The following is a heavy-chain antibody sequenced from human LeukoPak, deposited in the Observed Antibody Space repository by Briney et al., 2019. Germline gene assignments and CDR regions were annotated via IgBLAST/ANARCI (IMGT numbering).Heavy chain of an antibody. J-gene: IGHJ6*03. CDR3: TRSQTPYYGSGSPLDNYYYYMDV. Sequence: GGSLRLSCTPSGFTFNDYAMSWVRQAPGKGLEWVAFITSKPHGGTTQYAASVKGRFTISRDDSKSIAYLVIHSLKTDDTAVYYCTRSQTPYYGSGSPLDNYYYYMDVWGKGTTVTISS. CDR2: ITSKPHGGTT. V-gene: IGHV3-49*04. D-gene: IGHD3-10*01. CDR1: GFTFNDYA.